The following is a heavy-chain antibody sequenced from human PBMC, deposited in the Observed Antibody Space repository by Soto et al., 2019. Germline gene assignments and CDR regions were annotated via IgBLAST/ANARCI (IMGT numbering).Heavy chain of an antibody. V-gene: IGHV1-2*04. D-gene: IGHD1-26*01. CDR3: ARGAGYSGSYSDYFDY. CDR1: GYTFTGYY. Sequence: SVKGSCKASGYTFTGYYMHWVRQAPVQGLEWMGWINPNSGGTNYAQKFQGWVTMTRDMSISTAYMELSRLRSDDTAVYYCARGAGYSGSYSDYFDYWGQGTLVTVPS. J-gene: IGHJ4*02. CDR2: INPNSGGT.